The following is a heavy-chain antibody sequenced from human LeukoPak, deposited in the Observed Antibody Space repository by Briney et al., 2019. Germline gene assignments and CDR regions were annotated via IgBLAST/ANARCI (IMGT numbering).Heavy chain of an antibody. V-gene: IGHV3-23*01. J-gene: IGHJ6*03. CDR1: GFTFSSYG. CDR3: AKSPQYSSSWYSNSGPNYYYYYMDV. Sequence: GGSLRLSCAASGFTFSSYGMSWVRQAPGKGLEWVSAISGSGGSTYYADSVKGRFTISRDNAKNSLYLQMNSLRAEDTAVYYCAKSPQYSSSWYSNSGPNYYYYYMDVWGKGTTVTVSS. D-gene: IGHD6-13*01. CDR2: ISGSGGST.